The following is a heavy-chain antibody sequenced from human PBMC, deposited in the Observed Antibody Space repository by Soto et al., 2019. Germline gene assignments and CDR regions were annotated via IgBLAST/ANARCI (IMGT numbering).Heavy chain of an antibody. J-gene: IGHJ4*02. CDR3: AKDGGEGATLRSDH. Sequence: QVQLVQSGAEVKMPGASVKVSCKASGYTFAAYGIHWVRLAPGQRPEWMGWINVGNDNTAYSQKFQGRVTITRDTPASISYMGLTILRSEDTALYFCAKDGGEGATLRSDHWGQGTLVTVSS. V-gene: IGHV1-3*01. CDR1: GYTFAAYG. CDR2: INVGNDNT. D-gene: IGHD5-12*01.